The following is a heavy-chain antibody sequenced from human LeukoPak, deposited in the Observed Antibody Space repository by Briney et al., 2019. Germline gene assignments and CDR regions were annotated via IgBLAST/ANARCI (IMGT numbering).Heavy chain of an antibody. CDR2: ISSSSSYI. V-gene: IGHV3-21*01. D-gene: IGHD1-26*01. J-gene: IGHJ4*02. Sequence: GGSLGLSCAASGFTFSSYSMNWVRQAPGKGLEWVSSISSSSSYIYYADSVKGRFTISRDNAKNSLYLQMNSLRAEDTAVYYCATEQVGATMDYWGQGTLVTVSS. CDR3: ATEQVGATMDY. CDR1: GFTFSSYS.